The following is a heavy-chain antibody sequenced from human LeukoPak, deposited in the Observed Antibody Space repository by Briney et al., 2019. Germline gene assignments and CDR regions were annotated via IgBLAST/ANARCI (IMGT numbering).Heavy chain of an antibody. D-gene: IGHD3-16*01. Sequence: LRLSCVVSGFTVSSKYMSWVRQPPGKGLEWIGYIYYTGSTYYNPSLKSRVTISVDTSKNQFSLKLSSVTAADTAVYYCARDPHGGGLGDGFDIWGQGTMVTVSS. CDR2: IYYTGST. CDR3: ARDPHGGGLGDGFDI. V-gene: IGHV4-30-4*01. CDR1: GFTVSSKY. J-gene: IGHJ3*02.